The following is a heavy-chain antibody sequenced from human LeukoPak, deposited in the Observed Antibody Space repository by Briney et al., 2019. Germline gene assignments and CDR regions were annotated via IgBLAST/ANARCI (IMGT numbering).Heavy chain of an antibody. J-gene: IGHJ3*02. CDR2: IYYRGST. CDR3: ARVSKDAFDI. V-gene: IGHV4-59*01. Sequence: SETLSLTCTVSGGSISSYYWSWIRQPPGKGLEWIGYIYYRGSTNYTPSLKSRVTISVDTSKNQFSLKLSSVTAADTAVYYCARVSKDAFDIWGQGTMVTVSS. CDR1: GGSISSYY.